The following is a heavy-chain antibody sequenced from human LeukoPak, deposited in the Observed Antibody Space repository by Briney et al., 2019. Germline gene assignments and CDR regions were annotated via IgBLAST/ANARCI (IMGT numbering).Heavy chain of an antibody. J-gene: IGHJ4*02. Sequence: PGGSLRLSCATSGFTFSNHAMHWVRQASGKGLEWVSAIGTAGDTFYPGSVKGRFTITRDNAENSLYLQMNSLKVEDSAIYYCATYDSWSGYNIAYWGQGTLVTVSS. V-gene: IGHV3-13*01. CDR2: IGTAGDT. CDR1: GFTFSNHA. D-gene: IGHD3-3*01. CDR3: ATYDSWSGYNIAY.